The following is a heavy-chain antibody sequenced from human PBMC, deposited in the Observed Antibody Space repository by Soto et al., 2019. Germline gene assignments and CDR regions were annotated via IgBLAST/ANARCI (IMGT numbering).Heavy chain of an antibody. V-gene: IGHV1-69*01. Sequence: QVQLVQSGAEVKKPGSSVKVSCKASGGTFSSYAISWVRQAPGHGLEWMGGIVPLFNTSHYAQNFQGRVRISAEEVTNSAYMVLSSLRYEDTAVYYCARDPVDYDGILGSFDIWGQGTMVTVSS. J-gene: IGHJ3*02. CDR2: IVPLFNTS. D-gene: IGHD4-17*01. CDR1: GGTFSSYA. CDR3: ARDPVDYDGILGSFDI.